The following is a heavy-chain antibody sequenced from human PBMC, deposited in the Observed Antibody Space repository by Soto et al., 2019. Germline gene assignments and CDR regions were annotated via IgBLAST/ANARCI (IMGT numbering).Heavy chain of an antibody. Sequence: SETLSLTCTVSGGSISSSSYYWGWIRQPPGKGLEWIGSIYYSGSTYYNPSLKSRVTISVDTSKNQFSLKLSSVTAADTAVYYCARVLPALGFDYWGQGTLVTVSS. CDR1: GGSISSSSYY. V-gene: IGHV4-39*01. CDR3: ARVLPALGFDY. CDR2: IYYSGST. J-gene: IGHJ4*02. D-gene: IGHD2-2*01.